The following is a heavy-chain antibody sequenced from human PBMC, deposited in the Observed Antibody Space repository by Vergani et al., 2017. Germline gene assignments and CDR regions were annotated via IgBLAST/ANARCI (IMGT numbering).Heavy chain of an antibody. CDR2: FDPEDAET. D-gene: IGHD5-18*01. CDR1: GYILPELS. V-gene: IGHV1-24*01. Sequence: QVQLVQSGAEVKKPGASVKVSCKVSGYILPELSMHWVRQAPGKGLEWVGSFDPEDAETIYAQKFQGRVTMTEDTSTDTAYMELSSLRSEDTAVYYCATDRRGYSYDCFTYWGQGTLVTVSS. J-gene: IGHJ4*02. CDR3: ATDRRGYSYDCFTY.